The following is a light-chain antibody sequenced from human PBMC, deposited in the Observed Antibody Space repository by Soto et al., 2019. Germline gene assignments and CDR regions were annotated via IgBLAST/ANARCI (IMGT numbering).Light chain of an antibody. V-gene: IGKV3-15*01. CDR2: GAS. CDR1: QSIGSN. Sequence: EIVMTQAPATLSFSPGERATLSGMSTQSIGSNLAWYQQNPGQAPRLLIYGASTRATGIPARFSGSGSGTEFTLTIASLQSEEFRVYYCQLYNNWPVTFGRGTKV. CDR3: QLYNNWPVT. J-gene: IGKJ4*01.